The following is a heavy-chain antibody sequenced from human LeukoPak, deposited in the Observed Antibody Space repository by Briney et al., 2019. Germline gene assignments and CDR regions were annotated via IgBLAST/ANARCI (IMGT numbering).Heavy chain of an antibody. V-gene: IGHV3-30-3*01. CDR2: ISYDGNTI. CDR3: ARSGGLQKFDY. J-gene: IGHJ4*02. D-gene: IGHD4-11*01. Sequence: GGFLRLSCAASEFTFSNYAVHWVRQAPGKGLQWVAVISYDGNTIYYADSVKGRFTISRDTSKNTLYLQMNSLRAEDTAVYYCARSGGLQKFDYWGQGTLVTVSS. CDR1: EFTFSNYA.